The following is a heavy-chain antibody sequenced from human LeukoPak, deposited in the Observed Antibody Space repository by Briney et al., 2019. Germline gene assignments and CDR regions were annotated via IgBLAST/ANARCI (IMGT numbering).Heavy chain of an antibody. D-gene: IGHD5-12*01. CDR3: AKDGDIVATRGSYYYYGMDV. CDR1: GFTFSSYA. Sequence: SRGSLRLSCAASGFTFSSYAMSWVRQAPGKGLEWVSAISGSGGSTYYADSVKGRFTISRDNSKNTLYLQMNSLRAEDTAVYYCAKDGDIVATRGSYYYYGMDVWGQGTTVTVSS. J-gene: IGHJ6*02. V-gene: IGHV3-23*01. CDR2: ISGSGGST.